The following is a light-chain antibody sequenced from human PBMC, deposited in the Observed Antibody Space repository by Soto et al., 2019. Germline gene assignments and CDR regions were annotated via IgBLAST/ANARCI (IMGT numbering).Light chain of an antibody. V-gene: IGKV3-20*01. CDR1: QSLDNNH. CDR3: EYYGTSIT. CDR2: GTS. Sequence: EIVLTQSPGTLSLSPGPRVTLSCRASQSLDNNHLAWYQQKPGQAPRLLIHGTSNRATGIPDRFSGSGSGTDFTLTFSRLEPEDFAVYYCEYYGTSITFGGGTKVDIK. J-gene: IGKJ4*01.